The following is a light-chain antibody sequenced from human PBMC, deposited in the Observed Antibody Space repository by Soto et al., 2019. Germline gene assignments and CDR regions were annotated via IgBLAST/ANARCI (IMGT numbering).Light chain of an antibody. CDR3: QQYGSSPPVT. CDR1: QSVSSSY. J-gene: IGKJ5*01. Sequence: EIVLTQSPGTLSLSPGERATLSCRASQSVSSSYLAWYQQKPGQAPRLLIYGASGRATGIPDRFSGSGSGTDFTFTINSLEPEDFAVYYCQQYGSSPPVTFGKGTRLEIK. V-gene: IGKV3-20*01. CDR2: GAS.